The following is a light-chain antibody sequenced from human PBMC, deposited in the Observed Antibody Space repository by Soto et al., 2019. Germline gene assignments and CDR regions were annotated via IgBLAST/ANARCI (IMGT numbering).Light chain of an antibody. CDR3: QQYDNLPYT. CDR1: QDIRNY. V-gene: IGKV1-33*01. CDR2: DAS. J-gene: IGKJ2*01. Sequence: DIQMTQSPSSLSASIGDRVTITCQASQDIRNYLNWYQQKPGKAPQLLIYDASNLETGVPSRFSGRGSGTDFTVTISSLQPEDIGTYYCQQYDNLPYTFGQGTKLEIK.